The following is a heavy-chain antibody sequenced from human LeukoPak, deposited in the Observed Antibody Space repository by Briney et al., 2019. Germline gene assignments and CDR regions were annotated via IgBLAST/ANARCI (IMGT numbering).Heavy chain of an antibody. D-gene: IGHD6-19*01. Sequence: PGGSLRLSCAASGFTFSSYSMNWVRQAPGKGLEWVSSISSSSSYIYYADSVKGRFTISRDNAKNSLYLQLNSLRAEDTAVYYCAKDRGSSGWPTLDAFDIWGQGTMVTVSS. J-gene: IGHJ3*02. CDR1: GFTFSSYS. V-gene: IGHV3-21*01. CDR2: ISSSSSYI. CDR3: AKDRGSSGWPTLDAFDI.